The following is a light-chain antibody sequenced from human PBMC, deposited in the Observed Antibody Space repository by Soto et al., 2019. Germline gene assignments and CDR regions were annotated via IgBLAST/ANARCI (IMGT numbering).Light chain of an antibody. J-gene: IGKJ1*01. V-gene: IGKV1-39*01. CDR1: QNIDTY. Sequence: DIQMTQSPSSLSASVGDRVTITCRASQNIDTYLNWYLQKPGQAPKLLIHSAYSLQSGVSPRFSGDGSGTDFTLTISSLQPEDFATYYCQQSYNFPRTFGQGTTV. CDR3: QQSYNFPRT. CDR2: SAY.